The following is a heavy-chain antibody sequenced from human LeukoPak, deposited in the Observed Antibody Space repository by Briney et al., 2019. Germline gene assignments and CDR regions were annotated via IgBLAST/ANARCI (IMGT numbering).Heavy chain of an antibody. CDR1: GYTFTGYY. V-gene: IGHV1-2*02. J-gene: IGHJ3*02. CDR3: ARDTTVTTNGAFDI. D-gene: IGHD4-17*01. Sequence: ASVTVSCKASGYTFTGYYMHWVRQAPGQGLEWMGWINPNSGGTNYAQKFQGRVTMTRDTSISTAYMELSRLRSDDTAVYYCARDTTVTTNGAFDIWGQGTMVTVSS. CDR2: INPNSGGT.